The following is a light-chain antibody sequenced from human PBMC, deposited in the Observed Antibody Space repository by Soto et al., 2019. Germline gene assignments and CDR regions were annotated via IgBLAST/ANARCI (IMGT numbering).Light chain of an antibody. CDR2: KAS. CDR1: QSISSW. CDR3: QQYHGYSLT. V-gene: IGKV1-5*03. J-gene: IGKJ1*01. Sequence: DIQMTQSPSTLSASVGDRVTITCRASQSISSWLAWYQQKPGKAPKLLIYKASSLESGVPSRFSGSGSGTEFTLTISGLQPDDFATYYCQQYHGYSLTFGQGTKVDIK.